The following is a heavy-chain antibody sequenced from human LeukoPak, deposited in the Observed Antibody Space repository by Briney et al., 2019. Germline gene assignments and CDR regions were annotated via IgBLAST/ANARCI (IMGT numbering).Heavy chain of an antibody. CDR1: GDSISSGGYY. CDR3: AREVPVGVVVPAARLFNSHDAFDI. D-gene: IGHD2-2*01. CDR2: IYHSGST. J-gene: IGHJ3*02. Sequence: PSETLSLTCTVSGDSISSGGYYWSWIRQPPGKGLEWIGYIYHSGSTYYNPSLKSRVTISVDRSKNQFSLKLSSVTAADTAVYYCAREVPVGVVVPAARLFNSHDAFDIWGQGTMVTVSS. V-gene: IGHV4-30-2*01.